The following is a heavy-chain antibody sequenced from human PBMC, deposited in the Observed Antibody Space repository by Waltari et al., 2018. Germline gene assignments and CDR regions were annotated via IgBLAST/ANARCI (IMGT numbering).Heavy chain of an antibody. V-gene: IGHV4-34*01. J-gene: IGHJ4*02. CDR3: ARRQQLEPFDY. D-gene: IGHD6-13*01. CDR2: INHRGST. CDR1: GGSFSGYY. Sequence: QVQLQQWGAGLLKPSETLSLTCAVYGGSFSGYYWSCIRQPPGKGREWIGEINHRGSTTYRPALKSRVTISVDTSKNQFSLKLSSVTAADTAVYYCARRQQLEPFDYWGQGTLVTVSS.